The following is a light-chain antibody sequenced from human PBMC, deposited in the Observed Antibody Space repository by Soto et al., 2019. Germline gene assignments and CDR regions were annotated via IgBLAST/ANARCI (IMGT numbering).Light chain of an antibody. CDR2: DGS. Sequence: QSALTQPASVSGSPGQSITISCTGTSSDVGDYNYVSWYQQHPGKAPKLMIYDGSNRPSGVSNRFSGSKSGNTASLTISGLQAEDEADYYCSSYTSSSVYVFGTGTKLTVL. CDR1: SSDVGDYNY. J-gene: IGLJ1*01. V-gene: IGLV2-14*01. CDR3: SSYTSSSVYV.